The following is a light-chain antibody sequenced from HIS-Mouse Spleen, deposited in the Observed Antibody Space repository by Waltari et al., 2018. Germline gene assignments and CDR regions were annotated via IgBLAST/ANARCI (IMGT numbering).Light chain of an antibody. CDR1: ALPKKY. CDR2: EDS. V-gene: IGLV3-10*01. Sequence: SYELTQPPSVSVSPGQTARITCSGDALPKKYAYWYQQKSGQAPVLVIHEDSKRPSGIPVGFSGSSSGTMATLTISGAQVEDEADYYCYSTDSSGNHRVFGGGTKLTVL. CDR3: YSTDSSGNHRV. J-gene: IGLJ2*01.